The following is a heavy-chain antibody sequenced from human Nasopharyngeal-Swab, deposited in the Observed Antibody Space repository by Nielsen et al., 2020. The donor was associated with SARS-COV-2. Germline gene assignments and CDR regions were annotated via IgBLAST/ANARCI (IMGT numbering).Heavy chain of an antibody. CDR3: ARAEAYYDILTGYYGDAFDI. CDR1: GGSISSFY. V-gene: IGHV4-59*01. Sequence: SETLSLTCTVSGGSISSFYWSWIRQPPGKGLEWIGYIYYSGSTNYNPSLKSRVTTSVDTSKNHLSLKLSSVTAADTAVYYCARAEAYYDILTGYYGDAFDIWGQGTMVTVSS. J-gene: IGHJ3*02. D-gene: IGHD3-9*01. CDR2: IYYSGST.